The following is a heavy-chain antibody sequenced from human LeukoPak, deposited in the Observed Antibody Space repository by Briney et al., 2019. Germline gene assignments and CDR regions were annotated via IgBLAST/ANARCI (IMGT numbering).Heavy chain of an antibody. V-gene: IGHV1-2*02. D-gene: IGHD2-2*01. CDR1: GYTFTGYY. Sequence: ASVKVSCKASGYTFTGYYMHWVRQAPGQGLEWMGWINPNSGGTNYAQKLQGRVTMTRDTSISTAYMELSRLTSDDTAVYYCARGEVVPATVWYDYWGQGTLVTVSS. CDR2: INPNSGGT. J-gene: IGHJ4*02. CDR3: ARGEVVPATVWYDY.